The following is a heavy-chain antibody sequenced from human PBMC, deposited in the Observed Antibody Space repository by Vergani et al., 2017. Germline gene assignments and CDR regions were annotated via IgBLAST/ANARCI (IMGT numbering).Heavy chain of an antibody. Sequence: QVQLVQSGAEVKKPGASVKVSCKASGYTFTSYYMHWVRQAPGQGLEWMGIINPSGGSTSYAQKFQGRVTITRDTSTSTVYMELSSLRSEDTAVYYCARDRGVRGVIPYYYYYGMDVWGQGTTVTVSS. CDR1: GYTFTSYY. J-gene: IGHJ6*02. CDR2: INPSGGST. D-gene: IGHD3-10*01. CDR3: ARDRGVRGVIPYYYYYGMDV. V-gene: IGHV1-46*01.